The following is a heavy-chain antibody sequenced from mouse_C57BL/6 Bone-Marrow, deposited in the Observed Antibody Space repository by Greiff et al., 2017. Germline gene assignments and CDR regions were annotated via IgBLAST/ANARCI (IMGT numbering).Heavy chain of an antibody. CDR3: AVDGYYDDSSYNWFAY. V-gene: IGHV5-4*01. J-gene: IGHJ3*01. D-gene: IGHD1-1*01. CDR2: ISDGGSYT. Sequence: EVQVVESGGGLVKPGGSLKLSCAASGFTFSSYAMSWVRQTPEKRLEWVATISDGGSYTYYPANLKGRFTISRDKAKTPLYLQTSDLKSEDTAMYYCAVDGYYDDSSYNWFAYWGQGTLVTVSA. CDR1: GFTFSSYA.